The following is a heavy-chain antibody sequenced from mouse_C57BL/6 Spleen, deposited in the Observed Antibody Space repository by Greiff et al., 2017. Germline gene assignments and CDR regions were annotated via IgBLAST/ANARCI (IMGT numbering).Heavy chain of an antibody. V-gene: IGHV1-69*01. CDR2: IDPSDSYT. CDR1: GYTFTSYW. Sequence: QVQLHQPGAELVMPGASVKLSCKASGYTFTSYWMHWVKQRPGQGLEWIGEIDPSDSYTNYNQKFKGKSTLTVDKSSSTAYMQLSSLTSEDSAVYYCARHYSNYPWYFDVWGTGTTVTVSS. CDR3: ARHYSNYPWYFDV. D-gene: IGHD2-5*01. J-gene: IGHJ1*03.